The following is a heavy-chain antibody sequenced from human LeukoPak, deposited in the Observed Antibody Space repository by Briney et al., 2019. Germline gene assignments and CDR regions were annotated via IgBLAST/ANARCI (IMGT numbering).Heavy chain of an antibody. D-gene: IGHD5-18*01. CDR3: AREGYSYLVYYFDY. Sequence: PGGSLTLSCAASGFTFSSYWMSWVRQAPGKGLEWVANIKQDGSEKYYVDSVKGRFTISRDNAKNSLYLQMNSLRAEDTAVYYCAREGYSYLVYYFDYWGQGTLVTVSS. V-gene: IGHV3-7*01. CDR2: IKQDGSEK. J-gene: IGHJ4*02. CDR1: GFTFSSYW.